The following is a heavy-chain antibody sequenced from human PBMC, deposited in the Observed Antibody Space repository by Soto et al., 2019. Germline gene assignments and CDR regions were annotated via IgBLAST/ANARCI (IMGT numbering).Heavy chain of an antibody. CDR3: ARHGINGSSYDAFDI. Sequence: PSDTLSRTYTISGSAISSSRCHWGWILQPPGKGLEWIASIKYSGTTFYNPSLKSRVTLSVDTSKNQFALKLSSVTASETAVYYCARHGINGSSYDAFDIWGQGTMVT. D-gene: IGHD1-26*01. CDR2: IKYSGTT. CDR1: GSAISSSRCH. V-gene: IGHV4-39*01. J-gene: IGHJ3*02.